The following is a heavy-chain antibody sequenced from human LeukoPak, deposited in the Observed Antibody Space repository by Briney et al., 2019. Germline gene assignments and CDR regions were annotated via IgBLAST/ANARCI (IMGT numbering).Heavy chain of an antibody. CDR3: ARDRHYYETYSHHHFAY. J-gene: IGHJ4*02. V-gene: IGHV1-18*01. CDR2: ISAYNGNT. D-gene: IGHD3-22*01. CDR1: GYTFSSYG. Sequence: ASVKVSCKASGYTFSSYGISWVRQAPGQGLEWMGWISAYNGNTNDAQKFQGRVTMTTDTSTSTAYMELRSLRSDDTAIYFCARDRHYYETYSHHHFAYWGQGTLVTVSS.